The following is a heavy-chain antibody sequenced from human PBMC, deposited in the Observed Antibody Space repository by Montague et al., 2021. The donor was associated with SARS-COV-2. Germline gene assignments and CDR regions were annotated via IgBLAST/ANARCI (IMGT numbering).Heavy chain of an antibody. Sequence: SETLSLICAVYGGSFSGYYWSWIRQPPGKGLEWIGEINHSGSTNYNPSLKSRVTISVDTSKNQFSLKLSSVTAADTAVYYCARGLIVVVTAIPWYFDLWGRGTLVTVSS. J-gene: IGHJ2*01. V-gene: IGHV4-34*01. CDR1: GGSFSGYY. D-gene: IGHD2-21*02. CDR3: ARGLIVVVTAIPWYFDL. CDR2: INHSGST.